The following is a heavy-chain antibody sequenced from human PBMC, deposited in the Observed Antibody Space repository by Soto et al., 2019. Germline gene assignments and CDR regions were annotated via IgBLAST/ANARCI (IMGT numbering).Heavy chain of an antibody. Sequence: GGSLRLSCAASGFTFSSDCMSWVRQAPGKGLEWVSAISGSGGSTYYADSVKGRFTISRDNSKNTLYLQMNSLRAEDTAVYYCAKGPLRYFDWLSPAFDYWGQGTLVTAPQ. CDR1: GFTFSSDC. V-gene: IGHV3-23*01. CDR3: AKGPLRYFDWLSPAFDY. CDR2: ISGSGGST. D-gene: IGHD3-9*01. J-gene: IGHJ4*02.